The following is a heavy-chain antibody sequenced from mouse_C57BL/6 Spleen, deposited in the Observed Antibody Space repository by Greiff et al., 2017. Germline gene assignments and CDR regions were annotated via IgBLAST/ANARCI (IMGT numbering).Heavy chain of an antibody. V-gene: IGHV1-4*01. D-gene: IGHD3-3*01. CDR3: ARWGLYYFDY. J-gene: IGHJ2*01. Sequence: QVQLKQSGAELARPGASVKMSCKASGYTFTSYTMHWVKQRPGQGLEWIGYINPSSGYTKYNQKFKDKATLTADKSSSTAYMQLSSLTSEDSAVYYCARWGLYYFDYWGQGTTLTVSS. CDR2: INPSSGYT. CDR1: GYTFTSYT.